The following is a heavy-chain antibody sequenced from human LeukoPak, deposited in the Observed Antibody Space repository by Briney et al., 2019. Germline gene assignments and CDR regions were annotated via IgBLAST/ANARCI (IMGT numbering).Heavy chain of an antibody. CDR2: IYTSGST. D-gene: IGHD3-22*01. V-gene: IGHV4-4*09. J-gene: IGHJ5*02. Sequence: SETLSLTCTVSGGSISSYYWSWIRQPPGKGLEWIGYIYTSGSTSYNPSLKSRVTISVDTSKNQFSLKLSSVTAADTAVYYCARQGYYYDSSGYYYWFDPWGQGTLVTVSS. CDR3: ARQGYYYDSSGYYYWFDP. CDR1: GGSISSYY.